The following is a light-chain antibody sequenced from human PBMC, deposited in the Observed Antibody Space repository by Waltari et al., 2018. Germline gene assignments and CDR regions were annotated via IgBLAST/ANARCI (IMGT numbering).Light chain of an antibody. CDR1: SSDVGGYNY. Sequence: QSALTQPASVSGSPGQSITISCTGTSSDVGGYNYVSWYQQHPGKAPKLMIYDVSKRRSGVSHRFSGSKSGNTASLTISGLQAEDEADYYCCSYAGSSYVFGTGTKVTVL. CDR3: CSYAGSSYV. CDR2: DVS. V-gene: IGLV2-23*02. J-gene: IGLJ1*01.